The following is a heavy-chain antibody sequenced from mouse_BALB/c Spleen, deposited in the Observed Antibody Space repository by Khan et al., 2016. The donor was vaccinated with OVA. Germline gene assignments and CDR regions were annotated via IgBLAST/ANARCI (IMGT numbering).Heavy chain of an antibody. CDR1: GYTFTSYW. V-gene: IGHV1-7*01. Sequence: VQLQQSGAELAKPGASVKMSCTASGYTFTSYWMHWIKQRPGQGLEWIGYINPTSGYTDYNQKFKDKATLTADKSSRTAYMQLSSLTSDDSAGYYCARDRSDEWGQGTALTVSS. CDR2: INPTSGYT. J-gene: IGHJ2*01. CDR3: ARDRSDE.